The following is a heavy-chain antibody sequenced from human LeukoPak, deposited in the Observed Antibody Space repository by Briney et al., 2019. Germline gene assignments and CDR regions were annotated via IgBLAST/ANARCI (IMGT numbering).Heavy chain of an antibody. Sequence: GASVKVSCKASGYTFTGYYMHWVRQAPGQGLEWMGWINPNSGGTNYAQKFQGRVTMTRDTSISTAYMELSRLRSDDTAVYYCARVVYYYDSSDYFDYWGQGTLVTVSS. CDR1: GYTFTGYY. CDR3: ARVVYYYDSSDYFDY. V-gene: IGHV1-2*02. J-gene: IGHJ4*02. D-gene: IGHD3-22*01. CDR2: INPNSGGT.